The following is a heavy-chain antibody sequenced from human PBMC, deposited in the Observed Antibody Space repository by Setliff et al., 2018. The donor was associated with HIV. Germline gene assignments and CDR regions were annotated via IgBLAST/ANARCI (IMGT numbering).Heavy chain of an antibody. V-gene: IGHV3-30*03. CDR1: GFTLSTYA. Sequence: TGGSLRLSCAASGFTLSTYAIHWVRQTPGKGLEWVAIISDDGSFDYYAESVRGRFTISRDNSKNTVYLQMNSLGPEDAAKYFCTIMAGQFDAGGAFDVWGQGTAVTVSS. D-gene: IGHD3-9*01. J-gene: IGHJ3*01. CDR3: TIMAGQFDAGGAFDV. CDR2: ISDDGSFD.